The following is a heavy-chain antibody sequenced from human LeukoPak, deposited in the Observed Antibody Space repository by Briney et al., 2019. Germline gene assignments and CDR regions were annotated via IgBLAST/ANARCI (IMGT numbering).Heavy chain of an antibody. CDR1: GGSFSGYY. V-gene: IGHV4-34*01. Sequence: SETLSLTCAVYGGSFSGYYWSWIRQPPGKGLEWIGEINHSGSTNYNPSLTSRVTISVDTSKNQFSLKLSSVTAADTAVYYCARGYRKFDPWGQGTLVTVSS. CDR3: ARGYRKFDP. J-gene: IGHJ5*02. D-gene: IGHD4-11*01. CDR2: INHSGST.